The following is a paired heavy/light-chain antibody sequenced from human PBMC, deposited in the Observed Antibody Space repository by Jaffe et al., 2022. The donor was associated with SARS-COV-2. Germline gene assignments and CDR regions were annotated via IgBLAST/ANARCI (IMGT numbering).Light chain of an antibody. CDR1: QSLASSGGDTL. Sequence: DVVVTQSPLSLPVTLGQSASISCRSSQSLASSGGDTLLDWFHQRPGQSPRRLIHGVSKRDSGVPDRFSGGGSGTDFTLKISRVEAEDIGIYYCFQYAHRPHTFGPGTKLEIK. J-gene: IGKJ2*01. V-gene: IGKV2-30*01. CDR3: FQYAHRPHT. CDR2: GVS.
Heavy chain of an antibody. CDR3: VAWAGDSCY. J-gene: IGHJ4*02. V-gene: IGHV3-7*01. CDR2: INPGGEGK. CDR1: GFSFTSSW. D-gene: IGHD2-2*01. Sequence: EVQLVESGGGLVQPGGSLRLSCPTSGFSFTSSWMNWVRQAPGKGLEWVANINPGGEGKFYVDSVRGRFTISRDNAKSSLYLQMNSLRVEDTALFYCVAWAGDSCYWGRGTLVTVSS.